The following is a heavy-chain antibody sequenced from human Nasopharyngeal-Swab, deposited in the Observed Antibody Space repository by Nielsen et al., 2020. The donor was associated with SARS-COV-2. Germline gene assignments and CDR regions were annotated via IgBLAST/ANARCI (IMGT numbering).Heavy chain of an antibody. V-gene: IGHV3-21*06. J-gene: IGHJ4*02. CDR1: GFTFSTYS. CDR3: ARLPSAWGRRDFDY. D-gene: IGHD6-19*01. Sequence: GGSLRLSCAASGFTFSTYSMIWVRQAPAKGLEWVSWIRSSVSYIYYADSVKGRFTISRDNDKNALYLQMSSLRADDTAVYYCARLPSAWGRRDFDYWGQGTLVTVSS. CDR2: IRSSVSYI.